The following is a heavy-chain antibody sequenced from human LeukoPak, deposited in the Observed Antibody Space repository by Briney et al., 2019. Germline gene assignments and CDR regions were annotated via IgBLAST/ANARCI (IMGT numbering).Heavy chain of an antibody. D-gene: IGHD5-12*01. CDR1: GFTFSSYS. Sequence: GGSLRLSCAASGFTFSSYSMNWVRQAPGKGLEWVSAISGSGGSTYYADSVKGRFTISRNNSKNTLYLQMNSLRAEDTAVYYCAKASLGLWLFDYWGQGTLVTVSS. CDR2: ISGSGGST. CDR3: AKASLGLWLFDY. V-gene: IGHV3-23*01. J-gene: IGHJ4*02.